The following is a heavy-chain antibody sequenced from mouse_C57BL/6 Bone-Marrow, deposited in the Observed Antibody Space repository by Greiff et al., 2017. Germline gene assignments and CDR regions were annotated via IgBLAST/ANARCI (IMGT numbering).Heavy chain of an antibody. Sequence: QVQLQQSGAELVRPGASVKLSCKASGYTFTDYYINWVKQRPGQGLEWIARIYPGSGNTYYNEKVKGKATLTAAKSSSTAYMQLSSLTSEDAAVYFCARGDYGSSYWYFDVWGTGTTVTVSS. D-gene: IGHD1-1*01. CDR3: ARGDYGSSYWYFDV. CDR1: GYTFTDYY. V-gene: IGHV1-76*01. CDR2: IYPGSGNT. J-gene: IGHJ1*03.